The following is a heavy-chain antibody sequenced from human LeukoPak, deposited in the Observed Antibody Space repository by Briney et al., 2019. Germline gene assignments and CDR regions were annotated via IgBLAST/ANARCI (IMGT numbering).Heavy chain of an antibody. V-gene: IGHV3-15*01. CDR1: GFTFSDTW. J-gene: IGHJ4*02. Sequence: GGSLRLSCVTSGFTFSDTWMSWVRQAPGKGLEWVGRIKRKVDGETKNYAAPVRGRFTISRDDSKNTVYLKTDSLRTEDTAVYYCTADTFESSRYSHDYWGQGTLVTVSS. CDR3: TADTFESSRYSHDY. CDR2: IKRKVDGETK. D-gene: IGHD3-22*01.